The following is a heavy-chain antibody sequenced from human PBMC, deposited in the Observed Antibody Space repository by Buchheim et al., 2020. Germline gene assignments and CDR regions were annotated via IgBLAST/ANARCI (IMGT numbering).Heavy chain of an antibody. CDR2: ILHSGGA. Sequence: QVQLQESGPGLVKPSQTLSLTCTVSGGSISSGDYYWSWLRQPPGKGLEWIGYILHSGGAYYNPSVRTRVSISGDASKNQFSLRLRSVTAADTAVYYCARASRDGYNFFDYWGQGTL. V-gene: IGHV4-30-4*01. CDR3: ARASRDGYNFFDY. D-gene: IGHD5-24*01. J-gene: IGHJ4*02. CDR1: GGSISSGDYY.